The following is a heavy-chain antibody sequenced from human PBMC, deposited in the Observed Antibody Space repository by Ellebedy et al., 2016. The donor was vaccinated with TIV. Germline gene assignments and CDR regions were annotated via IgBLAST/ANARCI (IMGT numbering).Heavy chain of an antibody. CDR3: ATFERWLPFDY. D-gene: IGHD4-23*01. V-gene: IGHV3-74*01. J-gene: IGHJ4*02. Sequence: GESLKISCAASGFTFSTYWMNWVRQAPGKGLVWVARINNDGSSTNYADSVKGRFTISRDNAKNTLYLQMNSLRAEDTAVYYCATFERWLPFDYWGQGTLVTVSS. CDR1: GFTFSTYW. CDR2: INNDGSST.